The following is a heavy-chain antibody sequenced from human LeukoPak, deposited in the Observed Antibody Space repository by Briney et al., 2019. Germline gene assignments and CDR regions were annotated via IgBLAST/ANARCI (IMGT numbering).Heavy chain of an antibody. V-gene: IGHV3-7*01. J-gene: IGHJ6*03. CDR3: ARVFARGYYYYMDV. CDR2: IKQDGSEK. D-gene: IGHD3-10*01. Sequence: PGGSLRLSCAASGFTFSSYWMSWVRQAPGKGLEWVANIKQDGSEKYYVDSVKGRFTISRDNAKNSLYLQMNSLRAEDTAVYYCARVFARGYYYYMDVWGKGTTVTVSS. CDR1: GFTFSSYW.